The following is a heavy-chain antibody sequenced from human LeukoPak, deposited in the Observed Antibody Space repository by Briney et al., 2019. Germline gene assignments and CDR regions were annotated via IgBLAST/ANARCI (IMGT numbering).Heavy chain of an antibody. CDR3: ARANDYKFDY. V-gene: IGHV3-7*04. D-gene: IGHD3-10*01. Sequence: GGSLRLSCAASGFTFSDYWMSWFRQAPGKGLEWVANLKQDGSERYYVDSVKGRFTISRDNAKNSLYLQMSTLRAEDTAVYYCARANDYKFDYWGQGPLLNVSS. CDR1: GFTFSDYW. CDR2: LKQDGSER. J-gene: IGHJ4*02.